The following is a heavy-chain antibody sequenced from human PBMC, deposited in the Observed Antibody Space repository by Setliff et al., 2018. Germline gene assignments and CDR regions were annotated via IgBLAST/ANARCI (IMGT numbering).Heavy chain of an antibody. CDR3: ARNKADDKSGADTFDM. CDR1: GDSITSGSYY. D-gene: IGHD3-22*01. CDR2: IYTRGST. J-gene: IGHJ3*02. Sequence: SETLSLTCTVSGDSITSGSYYWSWIRQPAGKGLEWIGQIYTRGSTNAPLKSRVTISVDTSKNQLFLKLSSVTAADTAVYYCARNKADDKSGADTFDMWGQGTMVTVSS. V-gene: IGHV4-61*09.